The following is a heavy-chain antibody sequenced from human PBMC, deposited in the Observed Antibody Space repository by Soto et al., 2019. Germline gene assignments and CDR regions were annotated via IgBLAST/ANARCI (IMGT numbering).Heavy chain of an antibody. CDR1: DGSFSGYY. Sequence: QVQLQQWGAGLLKPSETLSLTCAVYDGSFSGYYWSWIRQPPGKGLEWIGEINNSGSTNYNSSLESRVTMSVDTSKNQFSLKLSSVTAADTAMYFCARDDHYDSSGYYTNFDYWGQGTLVTVSS. CDR2: INNSGST. V-gene: IGHV4-34*01. CDR3: ARDDHYDSSGYYTNFDY. D-gene: IGHD3-22*01. J-gene: IGHJ4*02.